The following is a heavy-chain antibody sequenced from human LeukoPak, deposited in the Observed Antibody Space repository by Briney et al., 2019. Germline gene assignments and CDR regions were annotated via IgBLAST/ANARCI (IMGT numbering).Heavy chain of an antibody. CDR2: IDPEGSAT. J-gene: IGHJ4*02. Sequence: GGSLRLSCAASGFTFSNYWMSWVRQAPGKGLEWVANIDPEGSATFYMESMKGRLTISRDNTKNSLYLQMDSLRVEDTAVYYCARAGSDWSECLYWGQGALVTVSS. D-gene: IGHD6-19*01. CDR1: GFTFSNYW. V-gene: IGHV3-7*01. CDR3: ARAGSDWSECLY.